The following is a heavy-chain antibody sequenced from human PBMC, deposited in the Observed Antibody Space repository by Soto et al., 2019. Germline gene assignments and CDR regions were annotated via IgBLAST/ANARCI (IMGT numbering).Heavy chain of an antibody. CDR1: GGTFSSYT. J-gene: IGHJ6*03. CDR2: IIPILGIA. CDR3: ARARYYYGSGINYYYMDV. D-gene: IGHD3-10*01. V-gene: IGHV1-69*02. Sequence: SVKVSCKASGGTFSSYTISWVRQAPGQGLEWMGRIIPILGIANYAQKFQGRVTITADKSTSTAYMELSSLRSEDTAVYYCARARYYYGSGINYYYMDVWGKGTTVTVSS.